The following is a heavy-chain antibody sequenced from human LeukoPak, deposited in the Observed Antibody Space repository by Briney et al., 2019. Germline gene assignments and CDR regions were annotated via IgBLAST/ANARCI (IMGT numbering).Heavy chain of an antibody. CDR2: ISSGSSTI. CDR1: GFTFSSYS. Sequence: PGGSLRLSCAASGFTFSSYSMNWVRQAPGKGLEWVSYISSGSSTIYYADSVKGRFTISRDNAKNSLYLQMNSLRAEDTAVYYCARDTATTALGYWGQGTLVTVSS. D-gene: IGHD4-17*01. J-gene: IGHJ4*02. V-gene: IGHV3-48*01. CDR3: ARDTATTALGY.